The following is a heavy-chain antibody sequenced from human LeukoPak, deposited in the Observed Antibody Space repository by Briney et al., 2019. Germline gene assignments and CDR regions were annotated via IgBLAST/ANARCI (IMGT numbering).Heavy chain of an antibody. V-gene: IGHV1-2*02. CDR3: ARDRFSGSYTFDY. CDR1: GYTFTGYY. CDR2: INPNSGGT. D-gene: IGHD1-26*01. Sequence: GASVKVSCKASGYTFTGYYMHWVRQAPGQGLEWMGWINPNSGGTNYAQKFQGRVTMTRDTSISTAYMELSRLRSDDTAVYYCARDRFSGSYTFDYWGQGTLVTVSS. J-gene: IGHJ4*02.